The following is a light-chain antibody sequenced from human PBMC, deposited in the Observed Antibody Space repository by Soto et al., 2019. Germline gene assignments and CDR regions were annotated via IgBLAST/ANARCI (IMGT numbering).Light chain of an antibody. CDR1: QSVSIW. CDR2: KAS. V-gene: IGKV1-5*03. CDR3: QQYNAYWT. Sequence: DIQMTQYPSTLSASVGDRVTITCRSSQSVSIWVAWYQQKPGKAPKVLIYKASTLESGVPSRFSGSGSGTEFTLTISSLQHEDSATYYCQQYNAYWTFGQGTTVEI. J-gene: IGKJ1*01.